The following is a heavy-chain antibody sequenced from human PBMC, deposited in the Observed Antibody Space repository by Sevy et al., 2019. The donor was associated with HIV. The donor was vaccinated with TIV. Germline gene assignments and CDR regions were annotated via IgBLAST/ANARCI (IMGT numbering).Heavy chain of an antibody. J-gene: IGHJ3*02. CDR3: ARGYCSGGSCWNDAFDI. CDR1: GYSISSGYY. CDR2: IYHSGST. D-gene: IGHD2-15*01. V-gene: IGHV4-38-2*01. Sequence: SETLSLTCAVSGYSISSGYYWGWIRQPPGKGLEWIGSIYHSGSTYYNPSLKSRVTISVDTSKNQFSLKLSSVTAAVTAVYYCARGYCSGGSCWNDAFDIWGQGTMVTVSS.